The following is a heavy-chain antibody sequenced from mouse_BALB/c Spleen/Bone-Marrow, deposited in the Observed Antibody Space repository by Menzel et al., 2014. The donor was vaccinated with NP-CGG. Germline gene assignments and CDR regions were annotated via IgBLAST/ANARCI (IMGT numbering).Heavy chain of an antibody. CDR3: ARPGRLGRDWYFDV. Sequence: VQLQQPGPELVKPGASVKISCKTSGYSFXEYTMHWVKQRHGKSLEWIGRINPNNGGTSYNQKFKGKATLTVDKSSSTAYMELRSLTSEDSAVYYCARPGRLGRDWYFDVWGAGTTVTVSS. J-gene: IGHJ1*01. D-gene: IGHD4-1*01. CDR2: INPNNGGT. CDR1: GYSFXEYT. V-gene: IGHV1-22*01.